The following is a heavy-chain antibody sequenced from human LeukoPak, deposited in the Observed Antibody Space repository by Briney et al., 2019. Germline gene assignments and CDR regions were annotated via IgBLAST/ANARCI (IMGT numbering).Heavy chain of an antibody. J-gene: IGHJ4*02. CDR2: ISGSGGST. CDR3: AKSVWFGVTSAPFFDY. Sequence: PGGSLRLSCAASGFTFSSYAMSWVRQAPGKGLEWVSAISGSGGSTYYADSVKGRFTISRGNSKNTLYLQMNSLRAEDTAVYYCAKSVWFGVTSAPFFDYWGQGTLVTVSS. CDR1: GFTFSSYA. D-gene: IGHD3-10*01. V-gene: IGHV3-23*01.